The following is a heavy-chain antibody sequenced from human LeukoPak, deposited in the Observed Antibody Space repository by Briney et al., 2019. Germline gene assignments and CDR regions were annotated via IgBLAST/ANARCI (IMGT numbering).Heavy chain of an antibody. Sequence: GGSLRLSCTVSGFTFSNYGMHWVRQAPGKGLEWVAVLSYDGSGKYYKDSVKGRFTISRDNSKNTLYLQMNSLRVEDTAVYYCAKGYTDFDHWGQGTLVTVSS. J-gene: IGHJ4*02. CDR3: AKGYTDFDH. V-gene: IGHV3-30*18. D-gene: IGHD5-18*01. CDR2: LSYDGSGK. CDR1: GFTFSNYG.